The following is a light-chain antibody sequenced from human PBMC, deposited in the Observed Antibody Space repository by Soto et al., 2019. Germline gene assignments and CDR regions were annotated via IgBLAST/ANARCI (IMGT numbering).Light chain of an antibody. Sequence: EIVVTQSPALLSVSPGERVTLSCRASQSVISSIAWYQQKLGQAPRLLIYGASARATGIPARFSGSGSGTEFFPTIGSXQSEDFAIYYCQHYNNLLGTFGGGTKVDIK. CDR1: QSVISS. J-gene: IGKJ4*01. CDR2: GAS. V-gene: IGKV3-15*01. CDR3: QHYNNLLGT.